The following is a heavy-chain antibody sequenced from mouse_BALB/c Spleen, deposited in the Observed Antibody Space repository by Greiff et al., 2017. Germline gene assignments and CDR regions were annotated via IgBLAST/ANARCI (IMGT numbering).Heavy chain of an antibody. D-gene: IGHD2-10*02. Sequence: DVMLVESGGGLVKPGGSLKLSCAASGFTFSSYTMSWVRQTPEKRLEWVATISSGGSYTYYPDSVKGRFTISRDNAKNTLYLQMSSLKSEDTAMYYCTRERSGYGNYDAMDYWGQGTSVTVSS. V-gene: IGHV5-6-4*01. CDR1: GFTFSSYT. CDR3: TRERSGYGNYDAMDY. J-gene: IGHJ4*01. CDR2: ISSGGSYT.